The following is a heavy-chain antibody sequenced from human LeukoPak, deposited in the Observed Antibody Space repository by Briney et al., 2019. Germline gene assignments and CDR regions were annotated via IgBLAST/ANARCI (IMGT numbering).Heavy chain of an antibody. CDR3: ARDGGPFDY. J-gene: IGHJ4*02. Sequence: GGSLRLSCAASGFTFSSYSLHWVRQAPGKGLEWVAVILYDGSDKFFADSVKGRFTISRDNSKNTLYLQMNSLRAEDTAVYYCARDGGPFDYWGQGTLVTVSS. V-gene: IGHV3-30-3*01. CDR2: ILYDGSDK. D-gene: IGHD3-16*01. CDR1: GFTFSSYS.